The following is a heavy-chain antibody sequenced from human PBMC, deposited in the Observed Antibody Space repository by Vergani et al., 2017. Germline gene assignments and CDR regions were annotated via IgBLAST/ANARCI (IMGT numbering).Heavy chain of an antibody. D-gene: IGHD3-16*01. V-gene: IGHV3-15*01. CDR2: IKSERGGGTT. Sequence: EVQLVESGGDLVKPGGSLRLSCAASVFTFIYAWMSWVRQAPGKGLEWVGQIKSERGGGTTDYAAPVRGRIIISRDDSKNTVSLQMNSLKTEDIAVYYWIWVQRAGGDRTDYYYYRDVWGKGTTVTVSS. J-gene: IGHJ6*03. CDR3: IWVQRAGGDRTDYYYYRDV. CDR1: VFTFIYAW.